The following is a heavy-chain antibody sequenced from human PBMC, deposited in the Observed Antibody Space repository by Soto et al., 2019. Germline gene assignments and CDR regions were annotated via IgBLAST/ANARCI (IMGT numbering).Heavy chain of an antibody. CDR3: APLSVSLIGPYGIHV. D-gene: IGHD2-8*01. CDR1: DYSVTSSDYF. CDR2: MFYSGLT. V-gene: IGHV4-39*01. Sequence: AVSRCLTRMDSDYSVTSSDYFRAWICQPPGKGLKWMGSMFYSGLTSNNPSLKSRVTLSGDTSKNQFSVTLNSVTAADTAVYYCAPLSVSLIGPYGIHVWGQGTTVTVS. J-gene: IGHJ6*02.